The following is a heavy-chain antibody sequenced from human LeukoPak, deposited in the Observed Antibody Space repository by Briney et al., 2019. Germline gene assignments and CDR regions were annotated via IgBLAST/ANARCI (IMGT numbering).Heavy chain of an antibody. J-gene: IGHJ6*02. Sequence: GESLQISCKGSGYSFTSYWIGWVRQMPGKGLEWMGIIYPGDSDTRYSPSFQGQVTISADKSTSTAYLQWSSLKASDTAMYYCARSRVTMVRGVISPYYYGMDVWGQGTTVTVSS. CDR2: IYPGDSDT. V-gene: IGHV5-51*01. CDR3: ARSRVTMVRGVISPYYYGMDV. D-gene: IGHD3-10*01. CDR1: GYSFTSYW.